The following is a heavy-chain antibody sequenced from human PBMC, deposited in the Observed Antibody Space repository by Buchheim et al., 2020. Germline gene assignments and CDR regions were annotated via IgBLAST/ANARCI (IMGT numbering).Heavy chain of an antibody. J-gene: IGHJ4*02. V-gene: IGHV3-30-3*01. CDR2: ISYDGSNK. Sequence: QVQLVESGGGVVQPGRSLRLSCAASGFTFSSYAMHWVRQAPGKGLEWVAVISYDGSNKYYADSVKGRFTISRDNSKNTLYLQMNSLRAEDTAVYYCARGITMILIDYWGQGTL. CDR3: ARGITMILIDY. D-gene: IGHD3-22*01. CDR1: GFTFSSYA.